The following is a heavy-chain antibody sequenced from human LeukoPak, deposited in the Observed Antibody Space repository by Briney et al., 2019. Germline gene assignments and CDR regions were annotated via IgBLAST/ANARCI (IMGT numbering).Heavy chain of an antibody. CDR1: GFTFGNYG. V-gene: IGHV3-30*02. CDR2: IRYDGSNK. Sequence: GGSLRLSCAASGFTFGNYGMHWVRQAPGKGLELVAFIRYDGSNKHYGDSVQGRFTISRDNSKNTVFLQMTSVRAEDTAVYSCTKNYFTYNDTAGAFDIWGQGTMVTVSS. CDR3: TKNYFTYNDTAGAFDI. J-gene: IGHJ3*02. D-gene: IGHD1-7*01.